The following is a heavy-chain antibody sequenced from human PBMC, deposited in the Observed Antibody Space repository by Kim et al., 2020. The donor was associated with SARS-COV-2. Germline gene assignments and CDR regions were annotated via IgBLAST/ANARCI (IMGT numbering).Heavy chain of an antibody. CDR2: ISSSSSTI. J-gene: IGHJ5*02. Sequence: GGSLRLSCAASAFTFSSYSMNWVRQAPGKGLEWVSYISSSSSTIYYADSVKGRFTISRDNAKNSLYLQMNSLRDEDTAVYYCARGRPALYLPWFDPWGQGTLVTVSS. V-gene: IGHV3-48*02. D-gene: IGHD2-15*01. CDR3: ARGRPALYLPWFDP. CDR1: AFTFSSYS.